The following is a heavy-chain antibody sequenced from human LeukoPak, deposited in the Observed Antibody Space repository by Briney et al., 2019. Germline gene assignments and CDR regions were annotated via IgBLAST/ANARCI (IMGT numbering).Heavy chain of an antibody. Sequence: PGGSLRLSCAASGFTFSSYWMSWVRQAPAKVLEWVANIKQDGSEKYYVDSVKGRFTISRDNAKNSLYLQMNSLRAEDTAVYYCAITLGRRLRLGELSLRGSFDIWGQGTMVTVSS. D-gene: IGHD3-16*02. CDR3: AITLGRRLRLGELSLRGSFDI. CDR1: GFTFSSYW. J-gene: IGHJ3*02. V-gene: IGHV3-7*01. CDR2: IKQDGSEK.